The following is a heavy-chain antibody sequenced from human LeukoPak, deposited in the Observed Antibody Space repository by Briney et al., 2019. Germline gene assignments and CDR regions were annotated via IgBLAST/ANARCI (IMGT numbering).Heavy chain of an antibody. Sequence: SETLSLTCTVSGGSISSSSTYYWGWIRQPPGKGLEWIGNIYSSGSTYYNPSLKSRVIISVDTSRNQFSLKLNSLTAADTAVYYCARGSSAPRWFPFDYWGQGTLVTVSS. D-gene: IGHD4-23*01. J-gene: IGHJ4*02. V-gene: IGHV4-39*07. CDR2: IYSSGST. CDR3: ARGSSAPRWFPFDY. CDR1: GGSISSSSTYY.